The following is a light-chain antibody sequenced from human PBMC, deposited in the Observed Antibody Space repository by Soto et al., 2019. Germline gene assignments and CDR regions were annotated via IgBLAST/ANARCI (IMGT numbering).Light chain of an antibody. J-gene: IGKJ1*01. V-gene: IGKV1-5*03. Sequence: DIQLTQSPSTLSASVGDRVTITCRASQSINNWLAWYQQKPGKAPKLLIYRASSLESGVPSSFSGSGSGTEFTLTISSLQPDDYATYYCQQYNSDPWTFGRGTEVEIK. CDR3: QQYNSDPWT. CDR2: RAS. CDR1: QSINNW.